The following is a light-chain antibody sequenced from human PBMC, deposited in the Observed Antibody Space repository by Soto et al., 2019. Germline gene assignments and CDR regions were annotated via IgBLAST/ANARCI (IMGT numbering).Light chain of an antibody. J-gene: IGKJ1*01. CDR3: QHYGSSPCT. V-gene: IGKV3-20*01. CDR1: QSVSSSY. Sequence: EIVLTQSPGTLSLSPGERATLSCRASQSVSSSYLAWYQQKPGQSPRLLIYGASSRATIIQDRLSGSGSGTDFTLTISRLEPEDFAVYYCQHYGSSPCTFGQGTKVEIK. CDR2: GAS.